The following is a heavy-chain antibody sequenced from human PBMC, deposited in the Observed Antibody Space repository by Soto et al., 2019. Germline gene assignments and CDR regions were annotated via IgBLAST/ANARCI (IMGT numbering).Heavy chain of an antibody. Sequence: SETLSLTCTVSGGSISSGGYYWSWIRQHPGKGLEWIGYIYYSGSTYYNPSLKSRVTISVDTSKNQFSLKLSSVTAADTAVYYCARAGSSSFSSSNYYYYYGMDVWGQGTTDTVS. CDR3: ARAGSSSFSSSNYYYYYGMDV. J-gene: IGHJ6*02. V-gene: IGHV4-31*03. D-gene: IGHD6-6*01. CDR1: GGSISSGGYY. CDR2: IYYSGST.